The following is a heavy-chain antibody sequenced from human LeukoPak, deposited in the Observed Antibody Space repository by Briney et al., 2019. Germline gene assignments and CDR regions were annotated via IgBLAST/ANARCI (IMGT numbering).Heavy chain of an antibody. CDR3: TRKDSSSWYDEDLNWFDP. Sequence: GGSLRLSCAASGFTFSGSAMHWVRQASGKGLEWVGRIRSKANSYATAYAASVKGRFTISRDDSKNTAYLQMNSLKTEDTAVYYCTRKDSSSWYDEDLNWFDPWGQGTLVTVSS. CDR2: IRSKANSYAT. J-gene: IGHJ5*02. CDR1: GFTFSGSA. D-gene: IGHD6-13*01. V-gene: IGHV3-73*01.